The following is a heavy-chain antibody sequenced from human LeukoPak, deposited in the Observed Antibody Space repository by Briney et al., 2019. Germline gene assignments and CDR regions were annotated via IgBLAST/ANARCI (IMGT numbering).Heavy chain of an antibody. J-gene: IGHJ4*02. CDR3: ARGVTLPYYFDY. CDR1: GFTFSSYA. Sequence: PGGSLRLSCAASGFTFSSYAMTWVRQAPGRGLEWVSALSGSGVTTYYADSVKGRFTISRDISKNTLYLQMNSLRAEDTAVYYCARGVTLPYYFDYWGQGTLVTVSS. V-gene: IGHV3-23*01. CDR2: LSGSGVTT. D-gene: IGHD3-3*01.